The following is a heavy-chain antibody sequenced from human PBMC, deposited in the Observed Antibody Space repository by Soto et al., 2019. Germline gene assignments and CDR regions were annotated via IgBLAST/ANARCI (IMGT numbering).Heavy chain of an antibody. V-gene: IGHV3-64D*06. Sequence: GSPRLSCSAPGFTFCSYAMHSVRQAPGKGLEYVSSISTNGGSTHYADSVKGRFTISRDNSKNTQYLQMSSLRADDTAVYYCVKGEYYYDSSGYYPFDYWGQGALVTVSS. D-gene: IGHD3-22*01. J-gene: IGHJ4*02. CDR3: VKGEYYYDSSGYYPFDY. CDR2: ISTNGGST. CDR1: GFTFCSYA.